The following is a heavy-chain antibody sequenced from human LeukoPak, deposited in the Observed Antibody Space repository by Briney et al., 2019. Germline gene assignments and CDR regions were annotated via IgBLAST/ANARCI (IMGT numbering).Heavy chain of an antibody. CDR3: ARDSNHYRTLGY. CDR1: GFTFSSYW. D-gene: IGHD1-14*01. CDR2: IKQDGNEK. J-gene: IGHJ4*02. Sequence: PGGSLRLSCAASGFTFSSYWMSWVRQAPGKGLEWVANIKQDGNEKSYVDSVRGRFTISRDNAKNSLYLQMNSLRAEDTALYYCARDSNHYRTLGYWGQGTLVTVSS. V-gene: IGHV3-7*03.